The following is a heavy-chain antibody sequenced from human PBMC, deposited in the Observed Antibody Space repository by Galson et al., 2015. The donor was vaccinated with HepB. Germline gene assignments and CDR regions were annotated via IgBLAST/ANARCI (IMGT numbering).Heavy chain of an antibody. CDR2: ISSHGDST. CDR1: GFTFSSYA. D-gene: IGHD5-12*01. Sequence: SLRLSCAASGFTFSSYAMRWVRQAAGKGLDFVSAISSHGDSTYYADSVKGRFTISRDNSKNTLYLQMSSLRAEDTALYYCVKCQQGYSGYDYLDYWGQGTLVTVSS. CDR3: VKCQQGYSGYDYLDY. V-gene: IGHV3-64D*06. J-gene: IGHJ4*02.